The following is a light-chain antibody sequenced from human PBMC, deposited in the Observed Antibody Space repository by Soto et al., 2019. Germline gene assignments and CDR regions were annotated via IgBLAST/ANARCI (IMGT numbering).Light chain of an antibody. CDR3: SSYAGSNMGV. J-gene: IGLJ1*01. CDR1: SSDVGGYNY. V-gene: IGLV2-8*01. CDR2: EVS. Sequence: QSVLTQPPSASGSPGQSVTISCTGTSSDVGGYNYVSWYQQHPGKAPKLMIYEVSKRPSGVPDRFSGSKSGYTASLTVSGLQAEDEADYYCSSYAGSNMGVFGTGTKVTVL.